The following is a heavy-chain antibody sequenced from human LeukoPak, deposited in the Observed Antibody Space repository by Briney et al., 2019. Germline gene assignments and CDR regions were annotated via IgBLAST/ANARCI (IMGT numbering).Heavy chain of an antibody. Sequence: SSETLSLTCAVYGGSFSGYYWSWIRQPPGKGLEWIGEINHSGSTNYNPSLKSRVTISVDTSKNQFSLKLSSVTAADTAVYYCARGPFRDSSSWYYFDYWGQGTLVTVSS. V-gene: IGHV4-34*01. J-gene: IGHJ4*02. D-gene: IGHD6-13*01. CDR2: INHSGST. CDR3: ARGPFRDSSSWYYFDY. CDR1: GGSFSGYY.